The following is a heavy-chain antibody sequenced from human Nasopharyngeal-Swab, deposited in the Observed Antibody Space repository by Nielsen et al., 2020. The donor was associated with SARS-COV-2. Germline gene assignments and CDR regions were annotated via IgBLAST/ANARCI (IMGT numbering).Heavy chain of an antibody. CDR1: GFTFSSDV. V-gene: IGHV3-30*04. CDR2: ISHDGRGE. J-gene: IGHJ4*02. D-gene: IGHD6-19*01. Sequence: GGSLRLSCVASGFTFSSDVLHWVRQAPGRGLEWVAAISHDGRGEYYTESVKGRFSISRDNSKNAVSLQMSSLRDEDTAVYYCAREGGSSGRCGYFDTWGQGTLVAVSP. CDR3: AREGGSSGRCGYFDT.